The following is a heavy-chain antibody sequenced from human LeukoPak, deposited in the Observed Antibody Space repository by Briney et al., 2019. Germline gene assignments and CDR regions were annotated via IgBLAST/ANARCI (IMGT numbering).Heavy chain of an antibody. J-gene: IGHJ4*02. V-gene: IGHV4-34*01. CDR3: ARGYSGSTGPFAY. Sequence: SETLSLTCAVYGGSFSGYYWSWIRQPPGKGLEWIGEINHSGSTNYNPSLKSRVTISVDTSKNQFSLKLSSVTAADTAVYYCARGYSGSTGPFAYWGQEPLVPVPS. CDR1: GGSFSGYY. CDR2: INHSGST. D-gene: IGHD1-26*01.